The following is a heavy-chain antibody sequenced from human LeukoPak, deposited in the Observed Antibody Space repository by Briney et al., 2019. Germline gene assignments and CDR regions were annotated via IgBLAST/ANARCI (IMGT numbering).Heavy chain of an antibody. CDR2: IYYSGST. D-gene: IGHD6-13*01. CDR3: ARSHQQLRFFDY. V-gene: IGHV4-59*01. CDR1: GGSISSYY. Sequence: SETLSLTCTVSGGSISSYYWSWIRQPPGKGLEWIGYIYYSGSTNYNPSLKSRVTIPVDTSKNQFSLKLSSVTAADTAVYYCARSHQQLRFFDYWGQGTLVTVSS. J-gene: IGHJ4*02.